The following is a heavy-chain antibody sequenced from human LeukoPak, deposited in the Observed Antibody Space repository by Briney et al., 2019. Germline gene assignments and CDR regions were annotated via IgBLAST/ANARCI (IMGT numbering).Heavy chain of an antibody. CDR3: ARDRGPYYYDSSGHDAFDI. D-gene: IGHD3-22*01. J-gene: IGHJ3*02. CDR1: GGSISSSNW. CDR2: IYHSGST. Sequence: SETLSLTCAVSGGSISSSNWWSWVRQPPGKGLEWIGEIYHSGSTNYNPSLKSRVTISVDKSKNQFSLKLSSVTAADTAVYYCARDRGPYYYDSSGHDAFDIWGQGTMVTVSS. V-gene: IGHV4-4*02.